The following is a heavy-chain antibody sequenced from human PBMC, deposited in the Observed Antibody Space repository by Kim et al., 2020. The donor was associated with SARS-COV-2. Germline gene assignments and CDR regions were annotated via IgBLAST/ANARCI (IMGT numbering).Heavy chain of an antibody. CDR1: GGSISSSNW. CDR3: ARAPWTEDYYYGMDV. CDR2: IYHSGST. Sequence: SETLSLTCAVSGGSISSSNWWSWVRQPPGKGLEWIGEIYHSGSTNYNPSLKSRVTISVDKSKNQFSLKLSSVTAADTAVYYCARAPWTEDYYYGMDVWGQGTTVTVSS. J-gene: IGHJ6*02. D-gene: IGHD5-12*01. V-gene: IGHV4-4*02.